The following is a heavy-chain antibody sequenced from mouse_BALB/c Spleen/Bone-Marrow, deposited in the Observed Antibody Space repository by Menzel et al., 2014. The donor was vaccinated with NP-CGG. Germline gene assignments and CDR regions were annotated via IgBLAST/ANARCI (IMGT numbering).Heavy chain of an antibody. CDR1: GYTFTEYT. V-gene: IGHV1-22*01. Sequence: EVKVVESGPELVKPGASVKISCKTSGYTFTEYTMHWVKQSHGKSLEWIGGINPNNGATSYNQKFKGKATLTVDKSSSTAYMELRSLTSEDSAVYFCARRQFGPAWFAYWGQGTLVTVSA. D-gene: IGHD6-1*01. J-gene: IGHJ3*01. CDR3: ARRQFGPAWFAY. CDR2: INPNNGAT.